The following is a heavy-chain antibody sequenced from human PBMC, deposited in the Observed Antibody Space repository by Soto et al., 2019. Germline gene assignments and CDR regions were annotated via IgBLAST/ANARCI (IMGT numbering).Heavy chain of an antibody. CDR1: GYSFTSYW. J-gene: IGHJ6*02. CDR3: ARHVRVCSSTSCPGCCGMDV. V-gene: IGHV5-51*01. D-gene: IGHD2-2*01. Sequence: GESLKISCKGSGYSFTSYWIGWVRQMPGKGLEWMGIIYPGDSDTRYSPSFQGQVTISADKSISTAYLQWSSLKASDTAMYYCARHVRVCSSTSCPGCCGMDVWGQGTTVTVSS. CDR2: IYPGDSDT.